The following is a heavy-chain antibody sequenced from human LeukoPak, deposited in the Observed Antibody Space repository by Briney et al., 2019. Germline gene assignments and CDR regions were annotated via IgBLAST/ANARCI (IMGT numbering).Heavy chain of an antibody. D-gene: IGHD6-19*01. CDR2: SNWYAGSI. CDR1: VFTLDEYG. J-gene: IGHJ6*03. V-gene: IGHV3-20*04. CDR3: ARMKTVAGMRYYYCYMDV. Sequence: GGALRVSRAASVFTLDEYGMSGVGQARGKGLEWVAGSNWYAGSIGYAVSVKSRFTISRDNVKNSLYMQMNTLRAEDTALYYCARMKTVAGMRYYYCYMDVGRKETTVTVSS.